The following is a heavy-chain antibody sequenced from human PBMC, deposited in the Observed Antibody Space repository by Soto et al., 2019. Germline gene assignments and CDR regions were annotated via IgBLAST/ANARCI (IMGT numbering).Heavy chain of an antibody. Sequence: AGGSLRLSCAASGFTFSSYAMHWVRQAPGKGLEWVAVISYDGSNKYYADSVKGRFTISRDNSKNTLYLQMNSLRAEDTAVYYCARVGSTSHPLVYYYYYGMDVWGQGTTVTVSS. CDR2: ISYDGSNK. V-gene: IGHV3-30-3*01. J-gene: IGHJ6*02. CDR3: ARVGSTSHPLVYYYYYGMDV. D-gene: IGHD2-2*01. CDR1: GFTFSSYA.